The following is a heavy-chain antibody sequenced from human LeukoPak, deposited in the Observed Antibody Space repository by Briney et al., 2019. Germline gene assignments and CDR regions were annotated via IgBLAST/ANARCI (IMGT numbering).Heavy chain of an antibody. CDR1: GFTFSSYA. V-gene: IGHV3-23*01. CDR2: ISGSGGSK. CDR3: AKEPDIVVVVAATGAKSGY. Sequence: GGSLRLSCAASGFTFSSYAMSWVRQAPGKGLEWVSAISGSGGSKYYADSVKGRFTISRDNSKNTLYLQMNSLRAEDTAVYYCAKEPDIVVVVAATGAKSGYWGQGTLVTVSS. J-gene: IGHJ4*02. D-gene: IGHD2-15*01.